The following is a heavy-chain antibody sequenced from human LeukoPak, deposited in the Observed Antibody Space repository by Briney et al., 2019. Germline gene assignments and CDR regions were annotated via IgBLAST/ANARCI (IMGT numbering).Heavy chain of an antibody. D-gene: IGHD1-26*01. Sequence: GASVKVSCKASGGTFISYAISWVRQAPGQGLEWMGGIIPIFGTANYAQKFQGRVTITADESTSTAYMELSSLRSEDTAVYYCARVGGSYGIDYWDQGTLVTVSS. V-gene: IGHV1-69*13. J-gene: IGHJ4*02. CDR2: IIPIFGTA. CDR3: ARVGGSYGIDY. CDR1: GGTFISYA.